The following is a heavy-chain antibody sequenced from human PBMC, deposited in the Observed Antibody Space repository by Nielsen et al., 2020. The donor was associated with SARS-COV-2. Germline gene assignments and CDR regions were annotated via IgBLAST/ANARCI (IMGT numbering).Heavy chain of an antibody. Sequence: WIRQPPGKGLEWVANIKKDGSEKYYVESVRGRFSISRDNAKNSLFLQMNSLRVEDTAVYYCAKASMIRGVLWGQGILVTVSS. CDR2: IKKDGSEK. V-gene: IGHV3-7*03. CDR3: AKASMIRGVL. D-gene: IGHD3-10*01. J-gene: IGHJ4*02.